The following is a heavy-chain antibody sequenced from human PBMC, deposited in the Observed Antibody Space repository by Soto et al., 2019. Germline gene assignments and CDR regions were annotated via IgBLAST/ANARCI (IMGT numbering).Heavy chain of an antibody. CDR3: ARGPYSSGWYGILYYYYGMDV. V-gene: IGHV1-18*01. J-gene: IGHJ6*02. D-gene: IGHD6-19*01. Sequence: QVQLVQSGAEVKKPGASVKVSCKASGYTFTSYGISWVRQAPGQGLEWMGWISAYNGNTNYAQKLQGRVTMTTDTYTSTAYMELRSLRSDDTAVYYCARGPYSSGWYGILYYYYGMDVWGQGTTVTVSS. CDR1: GYTFTSYG. CDR2: ISAYNGNT.